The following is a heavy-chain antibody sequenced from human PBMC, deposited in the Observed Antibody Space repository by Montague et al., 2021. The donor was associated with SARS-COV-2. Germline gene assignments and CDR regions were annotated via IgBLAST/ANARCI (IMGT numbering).Heavy chain of an antibody. CDR2: KFHSGST. D-gene: IGHD1-26*01. J-gene: IGHJ4*02. V-gene: IGHV4-38-2*02. CDR1: NYSVSSGYY. CDR3: ARGVVGPTVLFLEY. Sequence: SETLSLTCTVSNYSVSSGYYWGWIRQFPGKGLEWVGFKFHSGSTYYNPSLQSRVITSVDTSKNQVSLKLRSVSAADTAVYYCARGVVGPTVLFLEYWGQGILVAGSS.